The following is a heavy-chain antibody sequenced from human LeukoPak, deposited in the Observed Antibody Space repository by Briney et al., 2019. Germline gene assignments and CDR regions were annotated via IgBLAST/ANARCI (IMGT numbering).Heavy chain of an antibody. CDR2: IYYSGST. Sequence: PSETLSLTCTVSGGSISSSSYYWGWIRQPPGKGLERIGSIYYSGSTNYNPSLKSRVTISVDTSKNQFSLKLSSVTAADTAVYYCARHGYSSNCHLCDAFDIWGQGTMVTVSS. V-gene: IGHV4-39*07. CDR1: GGSISSSSYY. D-gene: IGHD6-13*01. CDR3: ARHGYSSNCHLCDAFDI. J-gene: IGHJ3*02.